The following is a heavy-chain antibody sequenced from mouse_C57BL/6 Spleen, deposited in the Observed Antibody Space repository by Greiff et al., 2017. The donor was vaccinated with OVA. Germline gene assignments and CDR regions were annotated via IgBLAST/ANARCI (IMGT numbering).Heavy chain of an antibody. CDR3: ARDYGSDWYFDV. J-gene: IGHJ1*03. D-gene: IGHD1-1*01. CDR1: GYTFTSYW. V-gene: IGHV1-72*01. CDR2: IDPNSGGT. Sequence: QVQLQQPGAELVKPGASVKLSCKASGYTFTSYWMHWVKQRPGRGLEWIGRIDPNSGGTKYNETFKSKATLTVDKPSSTAYMPLSRLTSEDSAVYYCARDYGSDWYFDVWGTGTTVTVSS.